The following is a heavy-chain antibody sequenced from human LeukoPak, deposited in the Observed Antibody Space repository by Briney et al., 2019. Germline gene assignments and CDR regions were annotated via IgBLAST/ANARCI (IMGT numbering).Heavy chain of an antibody. CDR2: VNNDGSSA. CDR3: ARGGDGAVDY. V-gene: IGHV3-74*01. D-gene: IGHD4-17*01. Sequence: GGSLRLSCAASGFTFSSYSMNWVRQAPGKELVWVSYVNNDGSSATYADSVRGRFTISRDNAKNTVYLQMNSLRAEDSAVYYCARGGDGAVDYWGQGTLVTVSS. CDR1: GFTFSSYS. J-gene: IGHJ4*02.